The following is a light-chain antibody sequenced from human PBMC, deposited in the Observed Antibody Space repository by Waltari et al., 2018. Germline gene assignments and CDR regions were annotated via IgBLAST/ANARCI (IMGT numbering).Light chain of an antibody. Sequence: EIVLTQSPATLSLSPGERATLSCRASQSISSYLAWYQQKLGQAPRLLIFDASNRATGIPARFSGGGSGTDFTLTISSLEPEDFAVYYCQQRSTWPLTFGQGTRLEIK. CDR1: QSISSY. CDR2: DAS. J-gene: IGKJ5*01. V-gene: IGKV3-11*01. CDR3: QQRSTWPLT.